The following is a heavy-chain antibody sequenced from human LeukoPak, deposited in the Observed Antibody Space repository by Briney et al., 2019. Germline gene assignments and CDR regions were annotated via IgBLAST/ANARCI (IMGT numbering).Heavy chain of an antibody. CDR3: ARVVEMATTLIDY. CDR2: IYYSGST. CDR1: GGSISSSSYY. J-gene: IGHJ4*01. Sequence: PSETLSLTCTVSGGSISSSSYYWGWIRQPPGKGLEWIGSIYYSGSTYYNPSLKSRVTISVDTSKNQFSLKLSSVTAADAAVYYCARVVEMATTLIDYWGQGTLVTVSS. V-gene: IGHV4-39*07. D-gene: IGHD5-24*01.